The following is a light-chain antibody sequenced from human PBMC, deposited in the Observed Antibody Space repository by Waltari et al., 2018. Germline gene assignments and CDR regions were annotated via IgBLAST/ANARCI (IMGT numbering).Light chain of an antibody. V-gene: IGKV3-11*01. CDR1: QSVSSY. J-gene: IGKJ3*01. Sequence: EIVLTQSPATLSLSPGERATLACRASQSVSSYLAWYQQKPGQAPRLPIYDASNRSTGIPARFSGSGSGTDFTLTISSLGPEDFAVYYCQQRSNSPPFTFGPGTTVDI. CDR2: DAS. CDR3: QQRSNSPPFT.